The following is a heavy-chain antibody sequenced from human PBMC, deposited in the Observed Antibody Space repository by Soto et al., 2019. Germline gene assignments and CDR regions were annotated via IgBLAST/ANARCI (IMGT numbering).Heavy chain of an antibody. V-gene: IGHV3-23*01. CDR1: GFTFSGYA. J-gene: IGHJ6*02. D-gene: IGHD6-19*01. CDR3: AKTSGYSSGWSGDYYYGMDV. Sequence: GGSLRLSCAASGFTFSGYAMSWVRQAPGKGLEWVSAISGSGGSTYYADSVKGRFTISRDNSKNTLYLQMNSLRAEDTAVYYCAKTSGYSSGWSGDYYYGMDVWGQGTTVTVSS. CDR2: ISGSGGST.